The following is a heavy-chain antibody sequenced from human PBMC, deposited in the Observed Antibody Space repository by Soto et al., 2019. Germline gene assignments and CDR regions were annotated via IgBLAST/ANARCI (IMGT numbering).Heavy chain of an antibody. CDR2: ISGSGGST. CDR3: ATQGWFGVKGWITEYYYYYMDV. J-gene: IGHJ6*03. V-gene: IGHV3-23*01. Sequence: GGSLRLSCAASGFTFSSYAMSWVRQAPGKGLEWVSAISGSGGSTYYADSVKGRFTISRDNSKNTLYLQMNSLRAEDTAVYYCATQGWFGVKGWITEYYYYYMDVWGKGTKVTVSS. D-gene: IGHD3-10*01. CDR1: GFTFSSYA.